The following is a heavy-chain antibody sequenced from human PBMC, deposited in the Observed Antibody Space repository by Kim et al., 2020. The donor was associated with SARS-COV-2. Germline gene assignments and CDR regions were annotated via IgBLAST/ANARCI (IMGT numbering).Heavy chain of an antibody. CDR2: ISGSAGRT. D-gene: IGHD2-2*03. CDR3: MRGGVGWISDD. J-gene: IGHJ4*02. Sequence: GGSLRLSCITSGFTFTGYTMSWVRQAPGKGLEWVSRISGSAGRTSYADSVSGRFTISIDNYENTLSLQMHSLRADDTAAADCMRGGVGWISDDWGQ. V-gene: IGHV3-23*01. CDR1: GFTFTGYT.